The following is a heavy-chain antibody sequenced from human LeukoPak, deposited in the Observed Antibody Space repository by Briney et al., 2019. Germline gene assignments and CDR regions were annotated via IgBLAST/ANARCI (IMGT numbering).Heavy chain of an antibody. CDR1: GYSISSGYY. Sequence: SETLSLTCTVSGYSISSGYYWGWIRQPPGKGLEWIGSIYHSGSTYYNPSLKSRVTISVDTSKNQFSLKLSSVTAADTAVYYCARDASRYVWFDPWGQGTLVTVSS. V-gene: IGHV4-38-2*02. CDR2: IYHSGST. J-gene: IGHJ5*02. D-gene: IGHD5-12*01. CDR3: ARDASRYVWFDP.